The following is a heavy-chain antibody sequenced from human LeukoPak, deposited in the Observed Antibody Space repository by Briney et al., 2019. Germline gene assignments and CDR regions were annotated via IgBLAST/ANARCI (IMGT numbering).Heavy chain of an antibody. Sequence: ASVKVSCKASGYTFTSYYMHWVRQAPGQGLEWMGIINPSGGSTSYAQKFQGRVTMTRDMSTSTVYMELSSLRSEDTAVYYCAREANSNDYYMDVWGKGTTVTVSS. V-gene: IGHV1-46*01. CDR3: AREANSNDYYMDV. CDR2: INPSGGST. J-gene: IGHJ6*03. CDR1: GYTFTSYY. D-gene: IGHD2-8*01.